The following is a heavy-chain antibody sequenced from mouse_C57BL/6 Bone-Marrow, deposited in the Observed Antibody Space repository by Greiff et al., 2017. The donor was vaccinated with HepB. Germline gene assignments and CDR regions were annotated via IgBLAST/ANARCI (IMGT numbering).Heavy chain of an antibody. D-gene: IGHD2-12*01. CDR2: ISDGGSYT. CDR3: ARGGYYSPFDY. J-gene: IGHJ2*01. Sequence: DVHLVESGGGLVKPGGSLKLSCAASGFTFSSYAMSWVRQTPEKRLEWVATISDGGSYTYYPDNVKGRFTISRDNAKNNLYLQMSHLKSEDTAMYYCARGGYYSPFDYWGQGTTLTVSS. V-gene: IGHV5-4*01. CDR1: GFTFSSYA.